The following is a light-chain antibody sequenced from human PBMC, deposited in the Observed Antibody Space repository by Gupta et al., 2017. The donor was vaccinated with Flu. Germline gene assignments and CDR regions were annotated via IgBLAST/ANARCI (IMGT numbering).Light chain of an antibody. Sequence: PSSLSASVGDRVTLTCRASQSISSYLDWYQQKPGRAPKLLIYAASSLQSGVPSRFSGSGSGTDFTLTISSLQPEDFATYYCQQSYSTPRTFGGGTKVEIK. CDR1: QSISSY. CDR3: QQSYSTPRT. V-gene: IGKV1-39*01. J-gene: IGKJ4*01. CDR2: AAS.